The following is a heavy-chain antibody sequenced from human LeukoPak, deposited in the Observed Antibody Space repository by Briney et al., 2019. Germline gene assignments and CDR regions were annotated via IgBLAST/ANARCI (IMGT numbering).Heavy chain of an antibody. CDR1: GHTFTSYD. CDR2: MNPNSGNT. CDR3: AIVAWGAPYYFDY. D-gene: IGHD1-26*01. J-gene: IGHJ4*02. V-gene: IGHV1-8*01. Sequence: GASVKVSCKASGHTFTSYDINWVRQATGQGLEWMGWMNPNSGNTGYAQKFQGRVTMTRNTSISTAYMELSSLRSEDTAVYYCAIVAWGAPYYFDYWGQGTLVTVSS.